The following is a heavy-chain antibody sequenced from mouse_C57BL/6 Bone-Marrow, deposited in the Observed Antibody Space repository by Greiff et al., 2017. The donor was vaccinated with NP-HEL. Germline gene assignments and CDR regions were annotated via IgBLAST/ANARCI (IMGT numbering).Heavy chain of an antibody. Sequence: VQLQQSGPELVKPGASVKISCKASGYSFTDYNMNWVKQSNGKSLEWIGVINPNYGTTSYNQKFKGKATLTVDQSSSTAYMQLNRLTSEDSAVYYCAPHYGSSHWYFDVWGTGTTVTVSS. V-gene: IGHV1-39*01. CDR1: GYSFTDYN. CDR3: APHYGSSHWYFDV. D-gene: IGHD1-1*01. J-gene: IGHJ1*03. CDR2: INPNYGTT.